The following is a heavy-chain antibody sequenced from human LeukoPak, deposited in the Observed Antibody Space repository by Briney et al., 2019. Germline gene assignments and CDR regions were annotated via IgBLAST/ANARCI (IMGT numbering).Heavy chain of an antibody. Sequence: GASVKVSCKASGGTFSSYAISWVRQAPGQGLEWMGGIIPIFGTANYAQKFRGRVTITTDESTSTAYMELSSLRSEDTAVYYCALSTFDDSSGYYPYWGQGTLVTVSS. CDR2: IIPIFGTA. V-gene: IGHV1-69*05. J-gene: IGHJ4*02. D-gene: IGHD3-22*01. CDR1: GGTFSSYA. CDR3: ALSTFDDSSGYYPY.